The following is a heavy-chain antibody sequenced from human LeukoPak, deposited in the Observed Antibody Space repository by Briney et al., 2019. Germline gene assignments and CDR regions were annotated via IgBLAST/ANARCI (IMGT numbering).Heavy chain of an antibody. CDR1: GFTFSSYA. CDR2: ISGSGGST. V-gene: IGHV3-23*01. D-gene: IGHD2-2*01. CDR3: AKDRWRSTSCYDY. J-gene: IGHJ4*02. Sequence: GGSLRLSCAASGFTFSSYAMSWVRQAPGKGLEWVSAISGSGGSTYYADSVKGRFTISRDNSKYTLYLQMNSLRAEDTAVYYCAKDRWRSTSCYDYWGQGTLVTVSS.